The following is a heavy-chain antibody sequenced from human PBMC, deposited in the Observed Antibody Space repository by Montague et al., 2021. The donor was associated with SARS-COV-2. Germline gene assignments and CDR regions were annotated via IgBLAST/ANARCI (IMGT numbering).Heavy chain of an antibody. D-gene: IGHD6-6*01. CDR3: ARSRANVPSRPGFDY. CDR2: MYYTGHT. Sequence: SETLSLTCTVSGVSVASGNFYWSWIRQPPGKGLEWIGYMYYTGHTNYNPSLESRVTMPVDPSKNQFSLTLTSVTAADTAVYYCARSRANVPSRPGFDYWGQGALVTASS. V-gene: IGHV4-61*01. J-gene: IGHJ4*02. CDR1: GVSVASGNFY.